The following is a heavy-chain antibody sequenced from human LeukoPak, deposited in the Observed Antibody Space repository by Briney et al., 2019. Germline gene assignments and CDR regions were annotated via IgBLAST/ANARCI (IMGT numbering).Heavy chain of an antibody. Sequence: PGGSLRLSCAASGFTFDDYGMSWVRQAPGKGLEWVSGINWNGGSTGYADSVKGRFTISRDNAKNSLYLQMNSLRVDDTAMYSCARIYGSSPDSDYWGQGTLVTVSS. J-gene: IGHJ4*02. CDR3: ARIYGSSPDSDY. CDR2: INWNGGST. CDR1: GFTFDDYG. D-gene: IGHD6-13*01. V-gene: IGHV3-20*04.